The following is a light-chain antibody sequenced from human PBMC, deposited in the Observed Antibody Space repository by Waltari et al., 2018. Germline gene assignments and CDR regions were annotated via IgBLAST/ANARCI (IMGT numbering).Light chain of an antibody. J-gene: IGLJ2*01. CDR3: AAWDDSLSGPV. Sequence: QSVLTQPPSASGTPGQRVTIPCSGSSPNIGSNYVYWYQQPPGTTPTLLIYRNNHRPSGVPDRFSGSKSGTSASLAISGLRSEDEADYYCAAWDDSLSGPVFGGGTKLTVL. V-gene: IGLV1-47*01. CDR1: SPNIGSNY. CDR2: RNN.